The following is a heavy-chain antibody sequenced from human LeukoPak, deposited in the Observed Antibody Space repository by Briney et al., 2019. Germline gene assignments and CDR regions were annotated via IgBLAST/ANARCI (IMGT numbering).Heavy chain of an antibody. J-gene: IGHJ4*02. D-gene: IGHD3-10*01. Sequence: HGESLKTSLKGSGYSVTSYWIGWVRQVPGKGLEWMGIIYPGDSDTIYSLSFQGPVPISRATSNRTSYPQWSSLKAADTAMYYCASGPGGFDYWGQGTLVTVSS. V-gene: IGHV5-51*01. CDR2: IYPGDSDT. CDR1: GYSVTSYW. CDR3: ASGPGGFDY.